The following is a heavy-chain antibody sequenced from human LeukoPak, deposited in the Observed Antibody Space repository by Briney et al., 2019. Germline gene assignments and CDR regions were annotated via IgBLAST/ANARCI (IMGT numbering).Heavy chain of an antibody. CDR1: GYTLTELS. CDR3: ATDGLWFGELGFDP. D-gene: IGHD3-10*01. Sequence: GASVKVSCKVSGYTLTELSMHWVRQAPGKGLEWMGDFDPEDGETIYAQKFQGRVTMTEDTSTDTAYMELSSLRSEDTAVYYCATDGLWFGELGFDPWGQGTLVTVSS. CDR2: FDPEDGET. J-gene: IGHJ5*02. V-gene: IGHV1-24*01.